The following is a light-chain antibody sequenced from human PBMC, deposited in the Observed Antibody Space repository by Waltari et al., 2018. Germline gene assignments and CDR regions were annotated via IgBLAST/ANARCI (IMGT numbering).Light chain of an antibody. CDR3: QQYESDSPFT. CDR2: KAS. CDR1: QNINSR. Sequence: DIQMTQSPSTLSASVGDRVTITCRASQNINSRLAWYQQKPGKAPKLLIYKASSLESGVPSRFSGSGSGTEFTLTISSLQPDDLATYYCQQYESDSPFTFGPGTKVDIK. V-gene: IGKV1-5*03. J-gene: IGKJ3*01.